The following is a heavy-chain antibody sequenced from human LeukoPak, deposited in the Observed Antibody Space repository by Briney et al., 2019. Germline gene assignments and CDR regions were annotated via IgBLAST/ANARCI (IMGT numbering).Heavy chain of an antibody. J-gene: IGHJ4*02. Sequence: PSETLSLTCTVSGGSISSYYWSWIRQPAGKGLEWIGRIYTSGSTNYNPSLKSRVTMSVDTSKNQFSLKLSSVTAADTAVYYCASQWPYCSGGSCYAPTSDYWGQGTLVTVSS. CDR2: IYTSGST. CDR3: ASQWPYCSGGSCYAPTSDY. CDR1: GGSISSYY. D-gene: IGHD2-15*01. V-gene: IGHV4-4*07.